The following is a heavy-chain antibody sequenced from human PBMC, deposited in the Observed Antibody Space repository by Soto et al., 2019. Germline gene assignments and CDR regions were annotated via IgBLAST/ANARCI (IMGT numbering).Heavy chain of an antibody. CDR3: AREGVAPYYSYGMDV. D-gene: IGHD5-12*01. CDR2: ISTYNGDT. Sequence: GASVKVSCKASGYTFTRSGISWVRQAPGQGLEWMGWISTYNGDTNYAQTFQGRVTMTTDTSTSTVHMEVRSLRSDDTAVYYCAREGVAPYYSYGMDVWGQGPPVTVAS. J-gene: IGHJ6*02. CDR1: GYTFTRSG. V-gene: IGHV1-18*01.